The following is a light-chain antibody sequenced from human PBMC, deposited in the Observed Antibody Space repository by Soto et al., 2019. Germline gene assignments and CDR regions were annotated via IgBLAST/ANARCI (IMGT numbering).Light chain of an antibody. J-gene: IGKJ2*01. CDR3: QQYGSPPFT. V-gene: IGKV3-20*01. CDR1: QTVSSSK. Sequence: EIVLTQSPGTLSLSPGEGATLSCRASQTVSSSKLAWYQQKPGQAPRLLIFGASSRATGVPDRFSGSGSGTDLTLTISRLEPEDFAVYYCQQYGSPPFTLGQGTKLEIK. CDR2: GAS.